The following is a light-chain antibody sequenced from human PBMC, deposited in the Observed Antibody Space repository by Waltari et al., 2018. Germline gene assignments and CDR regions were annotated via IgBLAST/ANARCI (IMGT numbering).Light chain of an antibody. CDR3: SSYAGGSSLM. CDR2: EVT. Sequence: QSALTPPPSASGSPGQSITISSPGISPDVEGSDPVFWYQQHPGKAPQLLIYEVTKRPSGVPDRFSGSKSDNTASLAVSGLQAEDEADYYCSSYAGGSSLMFGGGTKLTVL. J-gene: IGLJ3*02. CDR1: SPDVEGSDP. V-gene: IGLV2-8*01.